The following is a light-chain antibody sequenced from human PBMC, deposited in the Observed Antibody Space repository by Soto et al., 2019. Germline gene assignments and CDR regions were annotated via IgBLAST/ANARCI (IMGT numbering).Light chain of an antibody. CDR3: QQRSSWPPIT. Sequence: EIVLTQSPATLSLSPGERATLSCRASQSVSSDVAWYQQKPGQAPRLLIYDASNRAAGVPARFSGSGSGTDFTLTISSLEPEDFAVYYCQQRSSWPPITFGQGTRLEIK. J-gene: IGKJ5*01. V-gene: IGKV3-11*01. CDR1: QSVSSD. CDR2: DAS.